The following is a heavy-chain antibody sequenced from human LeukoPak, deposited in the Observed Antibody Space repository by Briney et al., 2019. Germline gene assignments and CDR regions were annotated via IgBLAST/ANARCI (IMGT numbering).Heavy chain of an antibody. V-gene: IGHV3-20*04. CDR2: IKRYGDST. J-gene: IGHJ5*02. CDR1: GFTFDDYG. CDR3: AREGGNGWYSGWFDP. D-gene: IGHD6-19*01. Sequence: GGSLRLSCAASGFTFDDYGMSWVRQAPGKGLEWLSGIKRYGDSTGYADSVKGRYTISRDNAKNSLYLQMNSLRAEDTAVYYCAREGGNGWYSGWFDPWGQGILVTVSS.